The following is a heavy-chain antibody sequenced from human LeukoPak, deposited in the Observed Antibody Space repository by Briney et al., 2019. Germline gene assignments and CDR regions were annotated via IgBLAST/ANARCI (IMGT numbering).Heavy chain of an antibody. D-gene: IGHD5-24*01. CDR1: GGSISSSSYY. V-gene: IGHV4-39*07. J-gene: IGHJ6*02. CDR2: IYYSGST. CDR3: ARVSAGDGYKNYGMDV. Sequence: PSETLSLTCTVSGGSISSSSYYWGWIRQPPGKGLEWIGSIYYSGSTYYNPSLKSRVTISVDTSKNQFSLKLSSVTAADTAVYYCARVSAGDGYKNYGMDVWGQGTTVTVSS.